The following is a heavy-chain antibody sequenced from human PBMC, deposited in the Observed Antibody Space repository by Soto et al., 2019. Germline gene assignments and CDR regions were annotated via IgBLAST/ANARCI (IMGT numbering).Heavy chain of an antibody. CDR3: ARAQGSSTSLEIYYYYYYGMDV. CDR2: IIPISGTA. CDR1: GGTFSNYA. J-gene: IGHJ6*02. Sequence: QVQLVQSGAEVKKPGSSVKVSCKASGGTFSNYAISWVRQAPGQGLEWMGGIIPISGTAHYAQKFQGRVTITAGESTSTAYMELSSLRSEDTAVYYCARAQGSSTSLEIYYYYYYGMDVWGQGTTVTVSS. V-gene: IGHV1-69*01. D-gene: IGHD2-2*01.